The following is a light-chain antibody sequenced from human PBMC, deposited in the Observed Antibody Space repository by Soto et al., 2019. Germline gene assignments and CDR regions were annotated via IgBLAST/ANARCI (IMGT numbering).Light chain of an antibody. V-gene: IGLV2-8*01. CDR3: ASYGGSSNYV. CDR1: SSDVGGHNY. J-gene: IGLJ1*01. CDR2: EVT. Sequence: QSALTQPPSASGAPGQSVTISCTGTSSDVGGHNYVSWYQQHPGKAPKLIIYEVTKRPSGVPDRFSGSKSGNTASLTVSGLQADVGADYYCASYGGSSNYVFGTGTKLTVL.